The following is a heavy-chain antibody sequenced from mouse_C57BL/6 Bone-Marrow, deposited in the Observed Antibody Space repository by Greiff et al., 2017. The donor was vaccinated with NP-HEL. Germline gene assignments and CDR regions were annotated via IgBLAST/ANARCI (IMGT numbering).Heavy chain of an antibody. CDR1: GYAFSSSW. CDR2: IYPGDGDT. D-gene: IGHD3-3*01. Sequence: VQLQQSGPELVKPGASVKISCKASGYAFSSSWMNWVKQRPGKGLEWIGRIYPGDGDTNYNGKFKGKATLTADKSSSTAYMQLSSLTSEDSAVYFCAREGTGYCDYWGQGTTLTVSS. V-gene: IGHV1-82*01. CDR3: AREGTGYCDY. J-gene: IGHJ2*01.